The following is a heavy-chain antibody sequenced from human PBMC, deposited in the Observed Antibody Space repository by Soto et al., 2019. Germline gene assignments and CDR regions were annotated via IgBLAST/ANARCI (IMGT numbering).Heavy chain of an antibody. Sequence: RASVEVSCKGSGYTFTGYYMHWVLQAPGQGLEWMGWINPDSGGTNYAQKFQGWVTMTRDTSISTAYMELSRLRSDDTAVYYCARWERGTMYSNHNWFDPWGQGTLVTVSS. D-gene: IGHD2-8*01. J-gene: IGHJ5*02. CDR1: GYTFTGYY. V-gene: IGHV1-2*04. CDR3: ARWERGTMYSNHNWFDP. CDR2: INPDSGGT.